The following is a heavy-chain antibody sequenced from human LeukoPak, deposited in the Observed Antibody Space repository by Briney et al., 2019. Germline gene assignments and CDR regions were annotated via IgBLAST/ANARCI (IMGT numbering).Heavy chain of an antibody. CDR1: GYSFTSYW. J-gene: IGHJ4*02. Sequence: GESLKISCKGSGYSFTSYWISWVRQAPGQGLEWMGWINPNSGDTNYAQNFQGRVTMTSDTSITTAYMELSRLTSDDTAVYYCARYLSPSSFDFWGQGTLVTVSS. V-gene: IGHV1-2*02. D-gene: IGHD6-6*01. CDR3: ARYLSPSSFDF. CDR2: INPNSGDT.